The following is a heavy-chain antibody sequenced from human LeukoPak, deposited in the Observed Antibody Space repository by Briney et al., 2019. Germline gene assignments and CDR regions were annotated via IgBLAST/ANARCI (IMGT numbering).Heavy chain of an antibody. CDR3: AKDASEDYDFWSGYPPGDY. Sequence: GGSLRLSCAASGFTVSSNYMSWVRQAPGKGLEWVSVIYSGGSTYYADSVKGRFTISRDHSKNTLYLQMNSLRAEDTAVYYCAKDASEDYDFWSGYPPGDYWGQGTLVTVSS. CDR1: GFTVSSNY. D-gene: IGHD3-3*01. V-gene: IGHV3-53*01. J-gene: IGHJ4*02. CDR2: IYSGGST.